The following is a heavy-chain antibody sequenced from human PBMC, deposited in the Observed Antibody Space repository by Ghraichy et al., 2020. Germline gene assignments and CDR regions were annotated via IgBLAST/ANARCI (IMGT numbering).Heavy chain of an antibody. Sequence: SETLSLTCAVYGGSFSGYYWSWIRQPPGKGLEWIGEINHSGSTNYNPSLKSRVTISVDTSKNQFSLKLSSVTAADTAVYYCARVKPGSVGGIAAAGTSYFDYWGQGTLVTVSS. CDR2: INHSGST. D-gene: IGHD6-13*01. J-gene: IGHJ4*02. CDR3: ARVKPGSVGGIAAAGTSYFDY. V-gene: IGHV4-34*01. CDR1: GGSFSGYY.